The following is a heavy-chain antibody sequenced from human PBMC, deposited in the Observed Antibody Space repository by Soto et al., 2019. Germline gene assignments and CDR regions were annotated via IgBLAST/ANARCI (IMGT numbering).Heavy chain of an antibody. CDR2: IYYSENT. CDR3: ARLFYDFWSGAPDY. Sequence: SETLSLTCTVSGGSISSSSNHWGWIRQPPGKGLEWIGNIYYSENTYYNPSLKSRVTISVDTSKNQFSLKLSSVTAADTAVYYCARLFYDFWSGAPDYWGQGTLVTVSS. V-gene: IGHV4-39*01. CDR1: GGSISSSSNH. J-gene: IGHJ4*02. D-gene: IGHD3-3*01.